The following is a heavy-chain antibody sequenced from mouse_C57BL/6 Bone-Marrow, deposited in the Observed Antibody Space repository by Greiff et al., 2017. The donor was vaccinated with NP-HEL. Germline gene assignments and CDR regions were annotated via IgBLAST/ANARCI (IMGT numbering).Heavy chain of an antibody. Sequence: EVKLMESGEGLVKPGGSLKLSCAASGFTFSSYAMSWVRQTPEKRLEWVAYISSGGDYIYYADTVKGRFTISRDNARNTLYLQMSSLKSEDTAMYYCTALLRFFYAMDYWGQGTSVTVSS. CDR1: GFTFSSYA. CDR3: TALLRFFYAMDY. D-gene: IGHD1-1*01. V-gene: IGHV5-9-1*02. J-gene: IGHJ4*01. CDR2: ISSGGDYI.